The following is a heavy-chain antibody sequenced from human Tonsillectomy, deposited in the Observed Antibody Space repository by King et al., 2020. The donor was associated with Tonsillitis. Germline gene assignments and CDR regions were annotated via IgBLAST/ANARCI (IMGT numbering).Heavy chain of an antibody. Sequence: VQLVESGGGVVQPGGSLRLSCAASGFTCSSYGMHWVRQAPGKGLEGVAVIRYDGSNKYYADSVKGRFTISRDNSKNTLYLQMNSMRAEDTAVYYCAKDGYCSGGSCYAFLRYYGLDVWAQGTTVTVSS. CDR2: IRYDGSNK. CDR1: GFTCSSYG. J-gene: IGHJ6*02. CDR3: AKDGYCSGGSCYAFLRYYGLDV. V-gene: IGHV3-30*02. D-gene: IGHD2-15*01.